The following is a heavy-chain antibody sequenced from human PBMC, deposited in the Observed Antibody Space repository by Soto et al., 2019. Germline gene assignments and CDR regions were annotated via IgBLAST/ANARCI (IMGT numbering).Heavy chain of an antibody. CDR1: GFTFSSYL. CDR2: IKQDGSEK. V-gene: IGHV3-7*01. CDR3: AADWLDAFDI. D-gene: IGHD3-9*01. Sequence: QPGGSLRLSWAASGFTFSSYLMSWVRQAPGKGLEWVANIKQDGSEKYYVDSVKGRFTISRDNAKNSLYLQMNSLRAEDTAVYYCAADWLDAFDIWGQGTMVTVSS. J-gene: IGHJ3*02.